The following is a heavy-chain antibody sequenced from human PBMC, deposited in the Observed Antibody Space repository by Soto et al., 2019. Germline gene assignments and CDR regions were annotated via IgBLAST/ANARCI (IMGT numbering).Heavy chain of an antibody. CDR3: ARGGDYWYFDL. Sequence: PGGSLRLSCAASGFTFSSYGMHWVRQAPGKGLEWVAVISYDGSTKYYADSVKGRFTISRDSAKNSLYLQMNSLRAEDTAVYYCARGGDYWYFDLWGRGTLVTVSS. V-gene: IGHV3-30*03. J-gene: IGHJ2*01. CDR2: ISYDGSTK. CDR1: GFTFSSYG.